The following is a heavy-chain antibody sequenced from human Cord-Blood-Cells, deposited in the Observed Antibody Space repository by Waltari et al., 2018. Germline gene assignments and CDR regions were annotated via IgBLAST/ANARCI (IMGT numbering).Heavy chain of an antibody. CDR1: GGSFSGYY. CDR3: ARGCYDFWSGYYTWYFDL. V-gene: IGHV4-34*01. D-gene: IGHD3-3*01. Sequence: QVQLQQWGAGLLKPSETLSLTCAVYGGSFSGYYWSWIRPPPGQGLEWIGEINHSGSTNYNPSLKSRVTISVDTSKNQFSLKLSSVTAADTAVYYCARGCYDFWSGYYTWYFDLWGRGTLVTVSS. CDR2: INHSGST. J-gene: IGHJ2*01.